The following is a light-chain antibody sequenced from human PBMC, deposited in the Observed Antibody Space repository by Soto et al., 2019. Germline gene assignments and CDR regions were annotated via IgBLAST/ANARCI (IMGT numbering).Light chain of an antibody. J-gene: IGKJ1*01. CDR1: QDIRNA. CDR3: LQHNSYPLT. CDR2: AAS. V-gene: IGKV1-17*01. Sequence: DIQMTQSPSSLSASVGDRVTISCRASQDIRNALSWYQQKPGVAPKRLIYAASILQSGVPSRFSGSGSGTEFTLTISSLQPEDFATYYCLQHNSYPLTFGQGTKVEIK.